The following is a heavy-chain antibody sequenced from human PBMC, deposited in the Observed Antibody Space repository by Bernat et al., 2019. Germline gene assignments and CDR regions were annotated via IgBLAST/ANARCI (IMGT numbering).Heavy chain of an antibody. Sequence: VQLLESGGGVVQPGRSLRLSCAASGFTFSSYAMHWVRQAPGKGLEWVAVISYDGSNKYYADSVKGRFTISRDNSKNTLYLQMNSLRAEDTAVYYCARDHDSSGLIDYWGQGTLVTVSS. CDR3: ARDHDSSGLIDY. CDR2: ISYDGSNK. D-gene: IGHD6-19*01. V-gene: IGHV3-30*01. CDR1: GFTFSSYA. J-gene: IGHJ4*02.